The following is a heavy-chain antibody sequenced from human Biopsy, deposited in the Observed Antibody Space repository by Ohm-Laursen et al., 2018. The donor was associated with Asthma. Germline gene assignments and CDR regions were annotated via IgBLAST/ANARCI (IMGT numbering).Heavy chain of an antibody. J-gene: IGHJ6*02. V-gene: IGHV1-18*01. D-gene: IGHD3-10*01. CDR2: ISVYNGNT. CDR3: ARAVDYSHYYGIDV. CDR1: GYTFNSAG. Sequence: ASVKASCKTSGYTFNSAGITWVRQAPGQGLEWMVWISVYNGNTKVAQKLQDRVTMITDTSTSTAYMELSSLRSDDTAVYFCARAVDYSHYYGIDVWGQGTTVTVS.